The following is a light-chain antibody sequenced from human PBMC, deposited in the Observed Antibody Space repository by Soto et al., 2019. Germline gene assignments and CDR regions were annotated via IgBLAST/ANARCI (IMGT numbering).Light chain of an antibody. CDR2: GAS. J-gene: IGKJ5*01. CDR3: QQYGTSPIT. CDR1: QSVSSSY. V-gene: IGKV3-20*01. Sequence: EIVLTQSPGTLSLSPGERATLXXRASQSVSSSYLAWYQQKPGQAPRLXIYGASSRATGIPDRFSGSGAGTDFTLTISRLEPEDFAVYSCQQYGTSPITFGQGTRLEIK.